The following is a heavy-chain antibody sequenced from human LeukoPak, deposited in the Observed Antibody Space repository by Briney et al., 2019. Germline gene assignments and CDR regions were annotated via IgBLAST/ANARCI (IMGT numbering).Heavy chain of an antibody. J-gene: IGHJ4*02. CDR1: GFTFNYYW. CDR2: IQQDGSEK. D-gene: IGHD3-10*01. V-gene: IGHV3-7*01. CDR3: ARVRKLRTRGVMDPLDY. Sequence: GGSLRLSCAASGFTFNYYWLTWVRQAPGKGLEWVANIQQDGSEKYYVDSVKGRFIISRDNAKNSLYLQMSSLRAEDTAVYYCARVRKLRTRGVMDPLDYWGQGTLVTVSS.